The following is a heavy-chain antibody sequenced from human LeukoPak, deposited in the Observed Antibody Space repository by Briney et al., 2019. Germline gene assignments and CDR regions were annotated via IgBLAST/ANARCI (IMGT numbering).Heavy chain of an antibody. CDR3: AKEEGYYYDSGGYYVEYFQH. V-gene: IGHV3-23*01. CDR2: ISGSGGST. J-gene: IGHJ1*01. Sequence: PGGSLRLSCAASGFTFSSYNMNWVRQAPGKGLEWVSAISGSGGSTYYADSVKGRFTISRDNSKNTLYLQMNSLRAEDTAVYYCAKEEGYYYDSGGYYVEYFQHWGQGTLVTVSS. D-gene: IGHD3-22*01. CDR1: GFTFSSYN.